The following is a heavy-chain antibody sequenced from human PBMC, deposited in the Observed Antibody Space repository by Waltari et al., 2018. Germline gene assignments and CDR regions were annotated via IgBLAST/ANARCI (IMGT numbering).Heavy chain of an antibody. J-gene: IGHJ5*02. D-gene: IGHD3-3*01. V-gene: IGHV4-39*07. CDR1: GGSISSSSYY. CDR2: IYYSGST. Sequence: QLQLQESGPGLVKPSETLSLTCTVSGGSISSSSYYWGWIRQPPGKGLGWIGRIYYSGSTYSTPALERLVTISVDTSKNQFSLKLSSVTAADTAVYYCARDLYDFWSGYYYNWFDPWGQGTLVTVSS. CDR3: ARDLYDFWSGYYYNWFDP.